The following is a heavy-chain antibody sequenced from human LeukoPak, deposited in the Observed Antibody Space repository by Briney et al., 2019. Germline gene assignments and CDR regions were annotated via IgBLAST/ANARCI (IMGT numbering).Heavy chain of an antibody. Sequence: GGSLRLSCATSGFTFDDFGMAWVRQVPGKGPEWVSGINWNGETIAYRDSVKGRFTISRDSARRSVYLQMNSLRDEDTALYYCAKEKEANWDPFDYWGRGTLVIVSS. CDR2: INWNGETI. V-gene: IGHV3-20*04. CDR1: GFTFDDFG. J-gene: IGHJ4*02. CDR3: AKEKEANWDPFDY. D-gene: IGHD7-27*01.